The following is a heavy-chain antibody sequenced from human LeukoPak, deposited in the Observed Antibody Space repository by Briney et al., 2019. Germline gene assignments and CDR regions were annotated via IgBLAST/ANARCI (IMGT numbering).Heavy chain of an antibody. D-gene: IGHD5-18*01. J-gene: IGHJ6*02. CDR3: AREYSYGYYYYGMDV. Sequence: SSETLSLTCTVSGGSISSYYWSWLRQPAGKGLEWLGRIYTSGSTNYNPSLKSRVTMSVDTSKNQFSLKLSSVTAADTAVYYCAREYSYGYYYYGMDVWGQGTTVTVSS. CDR1: GGSISSYY. V-gene: IGHV4-4*07. CDR2: IYTSGST.